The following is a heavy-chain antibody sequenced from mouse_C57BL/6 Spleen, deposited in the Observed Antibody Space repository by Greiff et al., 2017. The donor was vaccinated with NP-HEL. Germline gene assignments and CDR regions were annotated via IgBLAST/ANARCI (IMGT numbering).Heavy chain of an antibody. V-gene: IGHV1-80*01. D-gene: IGHD1-1*01. J-gene: IGHJ1*03. Sequence: QVQLQQSGAELVKPGASVKISCKASGYAFSSYWMNWVKQRPGKGLEWIGQIYPGDGDTNYNGKFKGKATLTADKSSSPAYMQLSSLTSEDSAVYFCARPPVTTVVPWGFDVWGTGTTVTVSS. CDR2: IYPGDGDT. CDR3: ARPPVTTVVPWGFDV. CDR1: GYAFSSYW.